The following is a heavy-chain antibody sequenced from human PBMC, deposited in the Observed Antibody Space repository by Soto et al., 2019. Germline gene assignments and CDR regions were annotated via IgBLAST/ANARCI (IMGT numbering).Heavy chain of an antibody. CDR3: AGASGGYSSQNPYGMDV. V-gene: IGHV1-69*13. Sequence: SVKVSCKASGGTFSSYAISWVRQAPGQGLEWMGGIIPIFGTANYAQKFQGRVTITADESTSTAYMELSSLRSEDTAVYYCAGASGGYSSQNPYGMDVWGQGTTVPVSS. D-gene: IGHD3-22*01. CDR2: IIPIFGTA. CDR1: GGTFSSYA. J-gene: IGHJ6*02.